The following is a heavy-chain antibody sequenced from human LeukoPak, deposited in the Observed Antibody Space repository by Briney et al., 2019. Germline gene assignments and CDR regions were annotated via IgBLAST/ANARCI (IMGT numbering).Heavy chain of an antibody. D-gene: IGHD4-11*01. CDR1: GGSISSDSFY. CDR2: IYTSGST. Sequence: SETLSLTCTISGGSISSDSFYWSWIRQPAGKGLEWIGRIYTSGSTNYNPSLKSRVTMSVDTSKNQFSLKLSSVTAADTAVYYCAREGTVTSFDYWGQGTLVTVSS. CDR3: AREGTVTSFDY. J-gene: IGHJ4*02. V-gene: IGHV4-61*02.